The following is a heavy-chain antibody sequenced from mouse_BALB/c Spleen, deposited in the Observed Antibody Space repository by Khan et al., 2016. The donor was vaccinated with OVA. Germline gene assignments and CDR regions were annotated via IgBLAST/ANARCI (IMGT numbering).Heavy chain of an antibody. V-gene: IGHV9-3-1*01. D-gene: IGHD1-2*01. CDR1: GYTFTNYG. J-gene: IGHJ1*01. Sequence: QIQLVQSGPELKKPGETVKISCNASGYTFTNYGMNWVKPAPGKGLKWMCWLNTYTGEPTYAAAFKGRFAFSLETSATTAYFQINNLHSEDTATYYWGSHGDWYFEDWGAGTTVTVSA. CDR3: GSHGDWYFED. CDR2: LNTYTGEP.